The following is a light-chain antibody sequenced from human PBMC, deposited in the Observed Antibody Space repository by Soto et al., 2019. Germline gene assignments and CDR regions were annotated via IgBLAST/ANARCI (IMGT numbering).Light chain of an antibody. J-gene: IGKJ2*01. V-gene: IGKV1-9*01. CDR3: QQLNIYPST. CDR1: QAIANY. Sequence: DIQLTQSPSFLSASVGDRVTITCRASQAIANYLGWYQQRPGKAPTLLIHAASTLRSGVPSRFSGSGYGTDFTLTINNLQPEDSATYFCQQLNIYPSTFGQGTNLEIK. CDR2: AAS.